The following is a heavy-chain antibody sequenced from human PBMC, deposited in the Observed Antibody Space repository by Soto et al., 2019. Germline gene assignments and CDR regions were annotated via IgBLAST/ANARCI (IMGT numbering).Heavy chain of an antibody. V-gene: IGHV4-34*12. J-gene: IGHJ4*01. CDR3: ARHGGTTPFDN. D-gene: IGHD4-17*01. CDR2: VFYAGTT. Sequence: SETLSLTCAVHGGTFSAYYWTWVRQAPGKGLEWIGSVFYAGTTYYNPSLQSRLSLSVDTSKNLFSLRLSSVTATDTAVYYCARHGGTTPFDNWGHGSPVTVSS. CDR1: GGTFSAYY.